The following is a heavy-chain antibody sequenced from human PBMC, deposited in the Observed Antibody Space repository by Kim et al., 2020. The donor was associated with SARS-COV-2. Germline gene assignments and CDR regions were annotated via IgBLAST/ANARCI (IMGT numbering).Heavy chain of an antibody. D-gene: IGHD3-10*01. CDR2: ISYDGSNK. CDR3: AKDPTALLWVGDPGDY. Sequence: GGSLRLSCAASGFTFSSYGMHWVRQAPGKGLEWVAVISYDGSNKYYADSVKGRFTISRDNSKNTLYLQMNSLRAEDTAVYYCAKDPTALLWVGDPGDYWGQGTLVTVSS. J-gene: IGHJ4*02. CDR1: GFTFSSYG. V-gene: IGHV3-30*18.